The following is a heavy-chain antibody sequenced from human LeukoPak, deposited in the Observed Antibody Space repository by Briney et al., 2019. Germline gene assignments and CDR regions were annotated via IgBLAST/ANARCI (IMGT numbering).Heavy chain of an antibody. CDR1: GFTVSSNY. CDR2: IYIGGNT. CDR3: ARTDWPYAFDI. J-gene: IGHJ3*02. D-gene: IGHD2-21*01. Sequence: PGGSLRLSCAASGFTVSSNYMSWVRQAPGKGLEWVSVIYIGGNTYYADSVTDRFTISRDNSKNTLYLQMNSLRAEDTAVYYCARTDWPYAFDIWGQGTIVTVSS. V-gene: IGHV3-66*01.